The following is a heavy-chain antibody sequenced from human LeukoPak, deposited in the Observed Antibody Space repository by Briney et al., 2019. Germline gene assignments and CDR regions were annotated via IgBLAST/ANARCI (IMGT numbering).Heavy chain of an antibody. Sequence: SETLSLTCTVSGGSISSSTYYWGWIRQPPGKGLEWIGSMYYSGTTYYNPSLKSRVAISVDTSKNQFSLKLSSVTAADTAVYYCARGDYSGSYSSFFFDYWGQGTLVTVSS. J-gene: IGHJ4*02. CDR3: ARGDYSGSYSSFFFDY. CDR1: GGSISSSTYY. V-gene: IGHV4-39*01. D-gene: IGHD1-26*01. CDR2: MYYSGTT.